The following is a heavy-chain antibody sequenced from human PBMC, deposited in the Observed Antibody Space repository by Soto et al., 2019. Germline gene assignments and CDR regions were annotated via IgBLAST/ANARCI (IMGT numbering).Heavy chain of an antibody. D-gene: IGHD6-19*01. CDR2: ISWDGGST. J-gene: IGHJ4*02. CDR3: AKDGSSGPPLLYFDY. CDR1: GFTFDDYT. V-gene: IGHV3-43*01. Sequence: EVQLVESGGVVVQPGGSLRLSCAASGFTFDDYTMQWVRQAPGKGLEWVSLISWDGGSTYYADSVKGRFTISRDNSKNSLYLQMNSLRTEDTALYYCAKDGSSGPPLLYFDYWGQGTLVTVSS.